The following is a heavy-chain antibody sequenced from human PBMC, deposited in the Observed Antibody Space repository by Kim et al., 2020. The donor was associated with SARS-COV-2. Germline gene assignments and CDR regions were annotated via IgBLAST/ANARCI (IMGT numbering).Heavy chain of an antibody. D-gene: IGHD5-12*01. Sequence: KGRFTISRDNSKNTLYLQMNSLRAEDTAVYYCARSGHRDVDIVAEEGVDYWGQGTLVTVSS. V-gene: IGHV3-30*01. CDR3: ARSGHRDVDIVAEEGVDY. J-gene: IGHJ4*02.